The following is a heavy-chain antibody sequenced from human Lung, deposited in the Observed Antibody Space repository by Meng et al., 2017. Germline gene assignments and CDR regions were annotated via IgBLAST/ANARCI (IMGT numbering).Heavy chain of an antibody. Sequence: EVQLWESGGGLVQPGGSLRLSCAASGFTFSGYAMTWVRQAPGKGLEWVSSVSGSDDIAYYGDSVKGRVTISRDNSKNTLYLQMNSLRAEDTAVYFCAKDLGASSSYYFDYWGQGTLVTVSS. D-gene: IGHD6-6*01. CDR2: VSGSDDIA. J-gene: IGHJ4*02. CDR1: GFTFSGYA. CDR3: AKDLGASSSYYFDY. V-gene: IGHV3-23*01.